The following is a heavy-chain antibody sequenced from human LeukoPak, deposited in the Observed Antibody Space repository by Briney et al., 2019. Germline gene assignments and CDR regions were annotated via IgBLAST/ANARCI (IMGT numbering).Heavy chain of an antibody. D-gene: IGHD5-12*01. Sequence: PETLSLTCTVSGGSISSYYWSWIRQPPGKGLEWIGYIYYSGSTNYNPSLKSRVTISVDTSKNQFSLKLSSVTAADTAVYYCARDRSGYDYGVLLDVWGKGTTVTVSS. CDR1: GGSISSYY. J-gene: IGHJ6*04. V-gene: IGHV4-59*01. CDR3: ARDRSGYDYGVLLDV. CDR2: IYYSGST.